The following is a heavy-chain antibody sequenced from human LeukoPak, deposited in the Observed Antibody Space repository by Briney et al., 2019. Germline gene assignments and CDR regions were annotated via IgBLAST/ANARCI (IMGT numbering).Heavy chain of an antibody. Sequence: SETLSLTCTVSGGSISSGGYYWSWIRQPAGKGLEWIGRIYTSGSTNYNPSLKSRVTISVDTSKNQFSLKLSSVTAADTAVYYCASTKPGYSSGWPRNYYYYYMDVWGKGTTVTVSS. V-gene: IGHV4-61*02. D-gene: IGHD6-19*01. CDR2: IYTSGST. CDR3: ASTKPGYSSGWPRNYYYYYMDV. CDR1: GGSISSGGYY. J-gene: IGHJ6*03.